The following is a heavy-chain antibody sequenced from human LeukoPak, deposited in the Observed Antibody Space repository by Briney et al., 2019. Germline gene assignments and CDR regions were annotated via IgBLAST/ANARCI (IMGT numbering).Heavy chain of an antibody. CDR2: INPNSGGT. CDR3: ARDFLEEQLAYFDY. J-gene: IGHJ4*02. D-gene: IGHD6-13*01. CDR1: GYTFTGYY. Sequence: ASVKVSCKASGYTFTGYYMHWVRQDPGQGLEWMGRINPNSGGTNYAQKFQGRVTMTRDTSISTAYMELSRLRSDDTAVYYCARDFLEEQLAYFDYWGQGTLVTVSS. V-gene: IGHV1-2*06.